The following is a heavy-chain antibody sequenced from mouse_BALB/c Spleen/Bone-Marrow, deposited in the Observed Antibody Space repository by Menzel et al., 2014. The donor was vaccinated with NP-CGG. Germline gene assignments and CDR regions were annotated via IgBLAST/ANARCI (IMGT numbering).Heavy chain of an antibody. CDR3: ARWASSMDY. CDR1: GYTFTSYV. D-gene: IGHD6-1*01. CDR2: INPYNDGT. V-gene: IGHV1-14*01. J-gene: IGHJ4*01. Sequence: VQLKESGPELVKPGASVKMSCKASGYTFTSYVMHWVKQKPGQGLEWIGYINPYNDGTKYNEKFKGKAALTSDKSSSTAYMELSSLTSEDSAVYYCARWASSMDYWGQGTSVTVSS.